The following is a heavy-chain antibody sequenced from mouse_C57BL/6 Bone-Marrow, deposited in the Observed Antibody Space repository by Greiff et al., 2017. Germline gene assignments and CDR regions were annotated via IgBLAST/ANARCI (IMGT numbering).Heavy chain of an antibody. D-gene: IGHD4-1*02. CDR2: IYPRDGST. V-gene: IGHV1-85*01. CDR1: GYTLTSYD. Sequence: QVQLQQSGPELVKPGASVKLSCKASGYTLTSYDINWVKQRPGQGLEWIGWIYPRDGSTKYNEKFKGKATLTADTSSRTAYMEPQSLTSEDSAVYFYARFNWDALAYWGQGTMVTVSA. CDR3: ARFNWDALAY. J-gene: IGHJ3*01.